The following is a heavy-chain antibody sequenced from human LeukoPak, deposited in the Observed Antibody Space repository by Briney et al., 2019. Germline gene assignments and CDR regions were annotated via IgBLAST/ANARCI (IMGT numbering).Heavy chain of an antibody. Sequence: SETLSLTCTVSGGSISSYYWSWIRQPPGKGLEWIGYIYYSGSTNYNPSLKSRVTISVDTSKNQFSLKLSSVTAADTAVYYCARLHSDSGSYYVGGYFNYWGQGTLVTVSS. CDR3: ARLHSDSGSYYVGGYFNY. V-gene: IGHV4-59*12. CDR2: IYYSGST. CDR1: GGSISSYY. D-gene: IGHD1-26*01. J-gene: IGHJ4*02.